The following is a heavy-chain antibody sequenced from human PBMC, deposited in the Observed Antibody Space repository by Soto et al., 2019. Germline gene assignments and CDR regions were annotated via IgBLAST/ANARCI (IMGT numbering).Heavy chain of an antibody. CDR1: GYTFTSYY. V-gene: IGHV1-46*03. CDR3: ARELAAAEGAFDI. CDR2: INPSGGST. Sequence: QVQLVQSGAEVKKPGASVKVSCKASGYTFTSYYMHWVRQAPGQGLEWMGIINPSGGSTSYAQKFQGRVTMTRDTSTSTVYMELSSLRSEDTAVYYGARELAAAEGAFDIWGQGTMVTVSS. J-gene: IGHJ3*02. D-gene: IGHD6-13*01.